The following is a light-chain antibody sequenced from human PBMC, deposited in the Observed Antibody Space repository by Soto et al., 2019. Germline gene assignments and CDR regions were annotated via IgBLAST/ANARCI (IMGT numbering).Light chain of an antibody. CDR2: DVS. CDR3: SSYTSSSTL. V-gene: IGLV2-14*01. CDR1: SSDVGGYNY. J-gene: IGLJ1*01. Sequence: QSALTQPASVSGSPGQSITISCTGTSSDVGGYNYVSWYQQHPGKAPKLMIYDVSNRPSGVSNRFSGSKSGNTASLTISGLQAEDEADYYRSSYTSSSTLFGTGTKVTVL.